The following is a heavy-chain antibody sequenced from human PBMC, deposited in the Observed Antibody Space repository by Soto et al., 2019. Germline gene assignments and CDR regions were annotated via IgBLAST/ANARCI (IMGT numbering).Heavy chain of an antibody. J-gene: IGHJ5*02. Sequence: SETLSLTCAVSGGSISSGGYSWSWIRQPPGKGLEWIGYIYHSGSTYYNPSLKSRVTISVDTSKNQFSLKLSSVTAADTAVYYCARYTAPNWFDPWGQGTLVTVSS. D-gene: IGHD5-18*01. CDR2: IYHSGST. CDR3: ARYTAPNWFDP. V-gene: IGHV4-30-2*02. CDR1: GGSISSGGYS.